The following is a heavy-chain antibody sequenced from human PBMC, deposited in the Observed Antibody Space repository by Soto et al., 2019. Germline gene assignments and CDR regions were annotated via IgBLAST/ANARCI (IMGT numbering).Heavy chain of an antibody. D-gene: IGHD3-22*01. J-gene: IGHJ5*02. Sequence: SGPTLVNPTETLTLTCTVSGFSLSNARMGVSWIRQPPGKALEWLAHIFSNDEKSYSTSLKSRLTISKDTSKSQVVLTMTNMDPVDTATYYCARHEYYYYDSSGPTNWFDPWGQGTLVTVSS. CDR3: ARHEYYYYDSSGPTNWFDP. CDR1: GFSLSNARMG. V-gene: IGHV2-26*01. CDR2: IFSNDEK.